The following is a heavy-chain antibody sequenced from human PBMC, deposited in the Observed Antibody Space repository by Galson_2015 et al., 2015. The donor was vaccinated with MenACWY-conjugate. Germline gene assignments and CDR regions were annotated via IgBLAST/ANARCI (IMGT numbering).Heavy chain of an antibody. Sequence: SLRLSCAASGFTFSSYAMHWVRQAPGKGLEWVAVISYDGSNKYYADSVKGRFTISRDNSKNTLYLQMNSLRAEDTAVYYCARAPYYYGSGSYYGGSFDYWGQGTLVTVSS. D-gene: IGHD3-10*01. CDR2: ISYDGSNK. CDR3: ARAPYYYGSGSYYGGSFDY. CDR1: GFTFSSYA. V-gene: IGHV3-30*04. J-gene: IGHJ4*02.